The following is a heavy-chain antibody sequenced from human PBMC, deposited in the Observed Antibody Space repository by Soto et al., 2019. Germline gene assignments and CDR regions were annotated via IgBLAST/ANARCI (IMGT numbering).Heavy chain of an antibody. Sequence: EVQLVESGGRLVKPGESLRLSCVASGFDFSYYTMNWVRQAPGKGLEWVSAISASSSHKYSADSVRGRFTFSRDNANNSLYLQMNNLRVEDTAVYYCARLRSDTFDIWGQGTLVTGSS. D-gene: IGHD4-17*01. J-gene: IGHJ3*02. CDR1: GFDFSYYT. V-gene: IGHV3-21*02. CDR3: ARLRSDTFDI. CDR2: ISASSSHK.